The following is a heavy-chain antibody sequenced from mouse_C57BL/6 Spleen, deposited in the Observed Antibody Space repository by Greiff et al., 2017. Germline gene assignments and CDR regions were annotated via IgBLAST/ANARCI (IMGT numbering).Heavy chain of an antibody. CDR3: SRSDGESSGSSYPY. D-gene: IGHD1-1*01. CDR2: INPSSGYT. J-gene: IGHJ3*01. V-gene: IGHV1-4*01. Sequence: VQRVESGAELARPGASVQMSCKASGYTFTSYTMHWVNQRPGQGLEWIGYINPSSGYTKYNQKFKDKATLTADKSSSTAYMQLSSLTSEYSSVYYCSRSDGESSGSSYPYWGQGTLVTVSA. CDR1: GYTFTSYT.